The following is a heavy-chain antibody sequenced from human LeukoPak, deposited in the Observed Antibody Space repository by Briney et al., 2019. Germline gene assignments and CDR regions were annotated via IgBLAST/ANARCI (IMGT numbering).Heavy chain of an antibody. CDR1: GGSISSSSYY. D-gene: IGHD5-18*01. V-gene: IGHV4-39*07. Sequence: SETLSLTCTVSGGSISSSSYYWGWIRQPPGKGLEWIGSIYYSGSTYYNPSLKSRVTISVDTSKNQFSLKLSSVTAADTAVYYCARVDTAMANRDYWGQGTLVTVSS. J-gene: IGHJ4*02. CDR3: ARVDTAMANRDY. CDR2: IYYSGST.